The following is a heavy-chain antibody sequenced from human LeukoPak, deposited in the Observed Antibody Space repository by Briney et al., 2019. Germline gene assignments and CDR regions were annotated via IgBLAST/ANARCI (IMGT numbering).Heavy chain of an antibody. CDR3: ARRRGGIYDAFDM. Sequence: ASVKVSCKASGYTFTGYYMHWVRQAPGQGLEWMGWIDPNNGGTNYAQKFQGMLTMTRDTSINTAYMELSRLKSDDTAVYYCARRRGGIYDAFDMWGQGSMVTVSS. D-gene: IGHD1-1*01. V-gene: IGHV1-2*02. CDR1: GYTFTGYY. CDR2: IDPNNGGT. J-gene: IGHJ3*02.